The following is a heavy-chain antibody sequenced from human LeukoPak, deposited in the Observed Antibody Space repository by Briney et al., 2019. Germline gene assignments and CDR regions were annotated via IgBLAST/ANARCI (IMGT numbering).Heavy chain of an antibody. J-gene: IGHJ4*02. CDR2: IYYSGST. CDR1: GGSISSYY. D-gene: IGHD3-3*01. V-gene: IGHV4-59*12. Sequence: SETLSLTCTVSGGSISSYYWSWIRQPPGKGLEWIGYIYYSGSTNYNPSLKSRVTISVDTSKNQFSLKLSSVTAADTAVYYCARTRYDFWSGYVYYFDYWGQGTLVTVSS. CDR3: ARTRYDFWSGYVYYFDY.